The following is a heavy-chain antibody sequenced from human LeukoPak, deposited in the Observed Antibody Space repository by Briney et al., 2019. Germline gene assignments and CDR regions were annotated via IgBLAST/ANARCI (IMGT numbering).Heavy chain of an antibody. J-gene: IGHJ4*02. D-gene: IGHD1-26*01. CDR2: WTPSGST. CDR3: VKIKPGGASFDY. CDR1: GGSISSGGYY. V-gene: IGHV4-61*08. Sequence: SQTLSLTCTVSGGSISSGGYYWSWIRQHPGKGLEWIGYWTPSGSTNYKPSLNSRVTISVDTSKNQFSLKLTSVTAADTALYFCVKIKPGGASFDYRGQGTLVTVSS.